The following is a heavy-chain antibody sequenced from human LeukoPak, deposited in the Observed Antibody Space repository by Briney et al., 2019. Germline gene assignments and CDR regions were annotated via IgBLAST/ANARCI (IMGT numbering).Heavy chain of an antibody. CDR1: GYTFTSYY. V-gene: IGHV1-18*04. Sequence: GASVKVSCKASGYTFTSYYMHWVRQAPGQGLEWMGWISAYDGGTKYAQDLQGRVTMTTDTSTRTAYMELTRLTSDDTAVYYCARDPLTSTWSPYYFTLDVWGQGTTVSVS. J-gene: IGHJ6*02. CDR3: ARDPLTSTWSPYYFTLDV. D-gene: IGHD6-13*01. CDR2: ISAYDGGT.